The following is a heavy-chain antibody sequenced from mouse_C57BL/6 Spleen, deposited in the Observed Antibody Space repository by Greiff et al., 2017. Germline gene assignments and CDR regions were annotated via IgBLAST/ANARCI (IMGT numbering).Heavy chain of an antibody. CDR3: AREELGLDY. D-gene: IGHD4-1*01. Sequence: QVQLQQPGAELVRPGSSVKLSCKASGYTFTSYWMHWVKQRPIQGLEWIGNIDPSDSDTHYNQKFKDKATLTVDKSSSTAYMQLSSLTSEDSAVDYCAREELGLDYWGQGTTLTVSS. V-gene: IGHV1-52*01. J-gene: IGHJ2*01. CDR2: IDPSDSDT. CDR1: GYTFTSYW.